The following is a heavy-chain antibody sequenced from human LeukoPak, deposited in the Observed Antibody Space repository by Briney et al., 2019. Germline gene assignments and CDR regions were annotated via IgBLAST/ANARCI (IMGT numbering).Heavy chain of an antibody. V-gene: IGHV4-61*02. D-gene: IGHD2-15*01. CDR1: GGSLSSGSYY. J-gene: IGHJ6*03. CDR2: IYTRGST. Sequence: SQTLSLTCTVSGGSLSSGSYYWSWIRQPAGKGLEWIGRIYTRGSTNYNPSLKSRVTISVDTSKNQFSLKLSSVTAADTAVYYCARDTGYCSGGSCYVYYYYMDVWGKGTTVTISS. CDR3: ARDTGYCSGGSCYVYYYYMDV.